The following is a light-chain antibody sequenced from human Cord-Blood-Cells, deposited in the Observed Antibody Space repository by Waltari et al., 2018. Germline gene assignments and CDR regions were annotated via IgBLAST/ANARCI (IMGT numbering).Light chain of an antibody. J-gene: IGLJ3*02. Sequence: QSALTQPPSASGSPGQSVTISCTGTSSDVGGYNYVSWYQQHPGKAPKLMIYEVSKRPSGVPDRFSASKSGNAASLTVSGLQAEDEADYYCSSYAGSNKVFGGVTKLTVL. CDR3: SSYAGSNKV. CDR1: SSDVGGYNY. CDR2: EVS. V-gene: IGLV2-8*01.